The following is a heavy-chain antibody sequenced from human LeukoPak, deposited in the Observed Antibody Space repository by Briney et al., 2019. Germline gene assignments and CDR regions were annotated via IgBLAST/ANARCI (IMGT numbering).Heavy chain of an antibody. J-gene: IGHJ3*01. CDR2: IKHDGSRK. CDR3: ARDQGYCTSCRCRGHAFDV. Sequence: GGSLRLSCAASGFTFSRYWMSWVRQAPGRGLEWVSRIKHDGSRKYYVDSVKGRFTISRDNAKNSLSLQMNSLRAEDTAVYYCARDQGYCTSCRCRGHAFDVWGQGAMICVSS. D-gene: IGHD2-8*01. CDR1: GFTFSRYW. V-gene: IGHV3-7*01.